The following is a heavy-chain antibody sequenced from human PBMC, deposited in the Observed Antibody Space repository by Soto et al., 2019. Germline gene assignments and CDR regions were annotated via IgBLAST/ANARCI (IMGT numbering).Heavy chain of an antibody. CDR3: ATAGVDY. CDR2: MTGVGRTT. CDR1: GFTFGDYG. D-gene: IGHD3-10*01. J-gene: IGHJ4*02. V-gene: IGHV3-74*03. Sequence: GGSLRLSCAASGFTFGDYGMHWVRQPPGKGPEWVSRMTGVGRTTQYADSVKGRFTASRDNAKSTLYLPMNSLRAEDTAVYYCATAGVDYWGPGTLVTVSS.